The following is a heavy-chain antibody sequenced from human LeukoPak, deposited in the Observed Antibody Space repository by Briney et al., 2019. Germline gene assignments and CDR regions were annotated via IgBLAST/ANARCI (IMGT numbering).Heavy chain of an antibody. CDR2: IKQDGSDK. D-gene: IGHD4/OR15-4a*01. J-gene: IGHJ4*02. CDR3: ARFSRVQSSF. V-gene: IGHV3-7*01. Sequence: GGSLRLSCVASGFTFSDYWMSWVRQAPGKGLEWVANIKQDGSDKQYVDSIKGRFTISRDNAKNTLYLQMDSLRVEDTAIYYCARFSRVQSSFWGQGTLVTVSS. CDR1: GFTFSDYW.